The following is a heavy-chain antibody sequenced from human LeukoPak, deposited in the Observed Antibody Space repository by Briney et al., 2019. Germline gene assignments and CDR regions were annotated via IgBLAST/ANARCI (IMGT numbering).Heavy chain of an antibody. CDR3: AKSDERSGSFGRGAY. V-gene: IGHV3-23*01. CDR2: ISGSGGST. Sequence: GGSLRLSCAASGFTFSSYAMSWVRQAPGKGLEWVSAISGSGGSTYYADSVKGRFTISRDNSKNTLYLQMNSLRAEDTAVYYCAKSDERSGSFGRGAYWGQGTLVTVSS. D-gene: IGHD1-26*01. J-gene: IGHJ4*02. CDR1: GFTFSSYA.